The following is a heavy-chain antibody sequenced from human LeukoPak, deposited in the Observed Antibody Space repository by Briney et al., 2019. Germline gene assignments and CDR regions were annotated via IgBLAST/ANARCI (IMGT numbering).Heavy chain of an antibody. CDR2: IYYSGST. CDR3: ARHGNYGPAYFDF. V-gene: IGHV4-59*08. D-gene: IGHD3-10*01. CDR1: GGSICSYY. Sequence: SETLSLTCTVSGGSICSYYWSWIRQPPGKGLEWIGYIYYSGSTTYNPSLKSRVTISVDTSKNQFSLKLSSVTAADTAVYYSARHGNYGPAYFDFWGQGTLVTVSS. J-gene: IGHJ4*02.